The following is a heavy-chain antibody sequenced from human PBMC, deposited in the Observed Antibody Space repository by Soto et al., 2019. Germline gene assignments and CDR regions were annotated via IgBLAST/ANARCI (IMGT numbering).Heavy chain of an antibody. J-gene: IGHJ6*02. V-gene: IGHV1-69*12. CDR2: IFPVFGTA. CDR1: GDTFSRNS. D-gene: IGHD2-2*01. CDR3: AVGPSAAAWYSHGMDV. Sequence: QVQLVQSGAEVKKPGSLVKVSCTASGDTFSRNSISWVRQAPGQGLEWMGGIFPVFGTATYAQKFQGRVFIIADESTTTAYMELTSLTYEDTAVYYCAVGPSAAAWYSHGMDVWGQGTTVTVSS.